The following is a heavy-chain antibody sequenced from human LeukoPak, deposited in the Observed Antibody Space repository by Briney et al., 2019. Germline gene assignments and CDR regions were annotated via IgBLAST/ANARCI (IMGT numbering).Heavy chain of an antibody. D-gene: IGHD2-2*01. Sequence: SETLSLTCTVSGGSISSYYWSWIRQPPGKGLEWIGYIYYSGSTNYNPSLKSRVTIPVDTSKNQFSLKLSSVTAADTAVYYCARVYCSSTSCFGNDAFDIWGQGTMVTVSS. CDR3: ARVYCSSTSCFGNDAFDI. CDR1: GGSISSYY. J-gene: IGHJ3*02. CDR2: IYYSGST. V-gene: IGHV4-59*01.